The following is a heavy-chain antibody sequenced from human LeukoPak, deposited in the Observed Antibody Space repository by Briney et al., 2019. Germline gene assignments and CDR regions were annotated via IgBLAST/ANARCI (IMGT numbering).Heavy chain of an antibody. CDR3: ARGGSTIRGRGAFDI. Sequence: GASVKVSCKASGYTFTGYYMHWVRQAPGQGLEWMGWINPNSGGTNYAQKFQGRVTMTRDTSISTAYMELSRLRSDDTAVYYCARGGSTIRGRGAFDIWGQGTMVTVSS. D-gene: IGHD1-1*01. CDR2: INPNSGGT. V-gene: IGHV1-2*02. J-gene: IGHJ3*02. CDR1: GYTFTGYY.